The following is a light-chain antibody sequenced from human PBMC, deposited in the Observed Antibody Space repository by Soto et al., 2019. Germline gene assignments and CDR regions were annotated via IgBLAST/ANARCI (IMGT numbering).Light chain of an antibody. Sequence: DIVLTHSPYSLSVSLGERSTINCKCSQSVLYSSDHKNYLAWYQQKPAQPPPLLIYWASTRESGVPDRCSGSGSWTDFTLTISSLQAEDVAVYYCQQYYSTLSLTFGGGTKVDIK. J-gene: IGKJ4*01. CDR1: QSVLYSSDHKNY. CDR3: QQYYSTLSLT. CDR2: WAS. V-gene: IGKV4-1*01.